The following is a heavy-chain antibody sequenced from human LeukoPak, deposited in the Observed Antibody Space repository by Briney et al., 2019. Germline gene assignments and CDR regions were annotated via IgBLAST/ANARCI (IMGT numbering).Heavy chain of an antibody. CDR2: ISYDGSKK. CDR3: ASARANGDYVLDY. CDR1: GFTFSSYA. Sequence: GRSLRLSCAASGFTFSSYAMHWVRQAPGKGLEWVAVISYDGSKKYYADSVKGRFTISRDNSKNTLYLQMNSLRAEDTAVYYCASARANGDYVLDYWGQGTLVTVSS. V-gene: IGHV3-30-3*01. D-gene: IGHD4-17*01. J-gene: IGHJ4*02.